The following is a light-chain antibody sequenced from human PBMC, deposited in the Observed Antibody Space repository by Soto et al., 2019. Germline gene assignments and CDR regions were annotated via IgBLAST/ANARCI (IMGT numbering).Light chain of an antibody. CDR3: QQYDSSVT. J-gene: IGKJ1*01. Sequence: EIVLTQSPGALSLSPGERATLSCRASQSVDSSFFAWYQQRPGQAPMLLIYGASRRATGIPDRLTGSGSGTAFPRTISGLDSEDFALYYCQQYDSSVTFGLGNKVELQ. CDR1: QSVDSSF. V-gene: IGKV3-20*01. CDR2: GAS.